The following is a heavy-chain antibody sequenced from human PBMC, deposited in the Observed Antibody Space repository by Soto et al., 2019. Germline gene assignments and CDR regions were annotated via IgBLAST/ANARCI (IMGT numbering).Heavy chain of an antibody. CDR2: INHSGST. CDR1: GGSFSGYY. D-gene: IGHD3-16*02. J-gene: IGHJ4*02. V-gene: IGHV4-34*01. Sequence: SETLSLTCAVYGGSFSGYYWSWIRQPPGKGLEWIGEINHSGSTNYNPSLKSRVTISVDTSKNQFSLKRSSVTAADTAVYYCARLTYYDYVWGSYRTAGGDYWGQGTLVTVSS. CDR3: ARLTYYDYVWGSYRTAGGDY.